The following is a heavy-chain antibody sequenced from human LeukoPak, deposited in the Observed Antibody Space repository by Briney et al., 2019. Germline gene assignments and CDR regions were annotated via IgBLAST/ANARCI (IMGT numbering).Heavy chain of an antibody. D-gene: IGHD3-3*01. CDR2: IIPIFGTA. J-gene: IGHJ6*03. Sequence: SVKVSCKASGGTFSSYAISWVRQAPGQGLEWMGGIIPIFGTANYAQKFQGRVTITTDESTSTAYMELSSLRSEDTAVYYCARGGSYDFWSGYYIGSYYYMDVWGKGTTVTVSS. CDR1: GGTFSSYA. V-gene: IGHV1-69*05. CDR3: ARGGSYDFWSGYYIGSYYYMDV.